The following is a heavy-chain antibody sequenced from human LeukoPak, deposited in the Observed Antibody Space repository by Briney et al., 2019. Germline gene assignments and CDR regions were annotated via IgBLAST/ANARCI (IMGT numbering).Heavy chain of an antibody. CDR1: GYTFTSYD. D-gene: IGHD3-3*01. CDR3: ARVGYDFWSGYNYYYGMDV. Sequence: ASVKVSCKASGYTFTSYDISWVRQAPGQGLEWMGWISAYNGNTNYAQKLQGRVTMTTDTSTSTAYMELRSLRSDDTAVYYCARVGYDFWSGYNYYYGMDVWGQGTTVTVSS. CDR2: ISAYNGNT. J-gene: IGHJ6*02. V-gene: IGHV1-18*01.